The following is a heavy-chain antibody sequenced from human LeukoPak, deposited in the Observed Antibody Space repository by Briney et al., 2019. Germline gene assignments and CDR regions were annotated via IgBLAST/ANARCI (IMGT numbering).Heavy chain of an antibody. D-gene: IGHD4-23*01. V-gene: IGHV3-30*18. Sequence: TGGSLRLSCAASGFTFSSYGMHWVRQAPGKGLEWVAVISYDGSNKYYADSVKGRFTISRDNSKNTLYLQMNSLRAEDTAVYYCGKDDSSVVTPLFHHWGQGTLVTVSS. CDR3: GKDDSSVVTPLFHH. J-gene: IGHJ1*01. CDR1: GFTFSSYG. CDR2: ISYDGSNK.